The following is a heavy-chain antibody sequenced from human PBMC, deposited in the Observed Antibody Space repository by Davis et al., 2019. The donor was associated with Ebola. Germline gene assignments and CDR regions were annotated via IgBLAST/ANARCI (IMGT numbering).Heavy chain of an antibody. Sequence: AASVKVSCKTSGYIFSSYGITWVRQAPGQGLEWMGWVSGYTGNTFYAQKFQGRITMTTDTSTNTVYMELSSLKSEDTAVYYCARALDRLLDFGNWGQGTLVTVSS. D-gene: IGHD3-3*01. CDR2: VSGYTGNT. CDR1: GYIFSSYG. J-gene: IGHJ4*02. V-gene: IGHV1-18*01. CDR3: ARALDRLLDFGN.